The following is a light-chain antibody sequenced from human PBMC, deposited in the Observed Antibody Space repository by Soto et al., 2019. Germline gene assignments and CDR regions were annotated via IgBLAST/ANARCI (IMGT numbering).Light chain of an antibody. CDR1: SRDVGSYNL. Sequence: QSALTQPDSVSGSPGQANTISCTGTSRDVGSYNLVSWYLQHPGKAPKLMIFEGSKRPSGVSNRVSGSKSGNTASLTISGLHAEDEADYYCCSYAGNRVVFGGGTKLTVL. CDR3: CSYAGNRVV. J-gene: IGLJ2*01. V-gene: IGLV2-23*01. CDR2: EGS.